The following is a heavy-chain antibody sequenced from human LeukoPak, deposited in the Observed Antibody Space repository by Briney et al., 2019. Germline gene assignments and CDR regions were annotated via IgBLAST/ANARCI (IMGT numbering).Heavy chain of an antibody. Sequence: GESLKISCKGSGYSFTSYWIGWVRQMPGKGLEWMGSIYPGDSDTRNSPSLQGQVTISADKSISTAYLQWSSLKASDTAIYYCARRKYEHLSAFGYWGQGTLVTVSS. CDR2: IYPGDSDT. D-gene: IGHD2-2*01. V-gene: IGHV5-51*01. CDR3: ARRKYEHLSAFGY. CDR1: GYSFTSYW. J-gene: IGHJ4*02.